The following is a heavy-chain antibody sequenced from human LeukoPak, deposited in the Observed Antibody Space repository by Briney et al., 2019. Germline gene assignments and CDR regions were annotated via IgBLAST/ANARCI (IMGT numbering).Heavy chain of an antibody. CDR1: GYTFTGYY. Sequence: GASVKVSCKASGYTFTGYYMHWVRQAPGQGLEWMGWINPNSGGTNYAQKFQGCVTMTRDTSISTAYMELSRLRSDDTAVYYCARMAYSSGWNYFDYWGQGTLVTVSS. CDR2: INPNSGGT. CDR3: ARMAYSSGWNYFDY. D-gene: IGHD6-19*01. J-gene: IGHJ4*02. V-gene: IGHV1-2*04.